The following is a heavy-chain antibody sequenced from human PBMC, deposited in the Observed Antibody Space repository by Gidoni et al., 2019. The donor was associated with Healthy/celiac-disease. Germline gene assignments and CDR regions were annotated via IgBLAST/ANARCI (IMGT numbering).Heavy chain of an antibody. V-gene: IGHV3-48*02. D-gene: IGHD3-22*01. J-gene: IGHJ3*02. CDR3: ARADHYYDSSGYYFTHDAFDI. CDR2: ISSSSSTI. CDR1: GFTFSSYI. Sequence: EVQLLESWGGLVQPGVSLRLSCAASGFTFSSYIMNWFRQAPGKGLEWVSYISSSSSTIYYADSGKGRFTISRDNAKNSLYLKMNSLRDEDTAVYDCARADHYYDSSGYYFTHDAFDIWGQGTMVTVSS.